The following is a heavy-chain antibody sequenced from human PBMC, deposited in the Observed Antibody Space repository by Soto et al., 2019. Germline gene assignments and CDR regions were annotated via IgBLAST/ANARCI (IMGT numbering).Heavy chain of an antibody. CDR2: INHSGST. CDR1: GGSFSGYY. V-gene: IGHV4-34*01. J-gene: IGHJ4*02. CDR3: ARTSRFDC. D-gene: IGHD6-6*01. Sequence: QVQLQQWGAGLLKPSETLSRTCAVYGGSFSGYYWSWIRQPPGKGLEWIGEINHSGSTNYNPSLKSRVTMSVDTSKNQFSLKLSSVTAADTAVYYCARTSRFDCWGQGTLVTVSS.